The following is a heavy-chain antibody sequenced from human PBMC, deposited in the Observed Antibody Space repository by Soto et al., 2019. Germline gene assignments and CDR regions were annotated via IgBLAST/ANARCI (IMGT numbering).Heavy chain of an antibody. CDR2: IYWNDDK. Sequence: QITLKESGPTLVKPTQTLTLTCTFSGFSLSTSGVGVGWIRQPPGKALEWLALIYWNDDKRYSPSLKSRLTITKDTSKNQVVLTMTNMDPVDTATYYCAPRRRDTAMGIFDYWGQGTLVTVSS. V-gene: IGHV2-5*01. CDR1: GFSLSTSGVG. J-gene: IGHJ4*02. D-gene: IGHD5-18*01. CDR3: APRRRDTAMGIFDY.